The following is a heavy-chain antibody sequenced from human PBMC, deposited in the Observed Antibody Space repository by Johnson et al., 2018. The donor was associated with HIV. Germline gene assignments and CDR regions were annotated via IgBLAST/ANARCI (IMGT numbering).Heavy chain of an antibody. CDR1: GFIVSSNY. J-gene: IGHJ3*02. CDR2: IYSGGST. V-gene: IGHV3-66*01. Sequence: VQLVESGGGLVKPGGSLRLSCAASGFIVSSNYMNWVRQAPGKGLEWVSVIYSGGSTYYADSVKGRFTISRDNSKNTLYLQMNSLKTEDTAVYYCTTAIVVVPAAIFIGGGDRSPDAFDIWGQGTMVTVSS. D-gene: IGHD2-2*01. CDR3: TTAIVVVPAAIFIGGGDRSPDAFDI.